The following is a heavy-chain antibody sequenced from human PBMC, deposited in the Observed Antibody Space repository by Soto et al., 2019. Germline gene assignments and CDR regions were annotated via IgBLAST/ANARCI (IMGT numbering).Heavy chain of an antibody. CDR1: GGTFSSYA. CDR3: ASGRIAVDSPPYYYYYGMDV. D-gene: IGHD6-19*01. CDR2: IIPIFGTA. V-gene: IGHV1-69*06. Sequence: VQLVQSGAEVKKPGSSVKVSCKASGGTFSSYAISWVRQAPGQGLEWMGGIIPIFGTANYAQKFQGRVTITADKSTSTAYMELSSLRSEDTAVYYCASGRIAVDSPPYYYYYGMDVWGQGTTVTVSS. J-gene: IGHJ6*02.